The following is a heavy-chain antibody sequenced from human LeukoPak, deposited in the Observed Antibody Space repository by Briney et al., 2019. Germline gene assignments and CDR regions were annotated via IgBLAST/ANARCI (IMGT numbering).Heavy chain of an antibody. CDR3: AREYYYDSSGYALNSFDY. CDR1: GGTFSSYA. V-gene: IGHV1-69*05. Sequence: SVKVSCKASGGTFSSYAISWVRQAPGQGLEWMGRIIPIFGTANYAQKFQGRVTITTDESTSTAYMELSSLRSEDTTVYYCAREYYYDSSGYALNSFDYWGQGTLVTVSS. CDR2: IIPIFGTA. J-gene: IGHJ4*02. D-gene: IGHD3-22*01.